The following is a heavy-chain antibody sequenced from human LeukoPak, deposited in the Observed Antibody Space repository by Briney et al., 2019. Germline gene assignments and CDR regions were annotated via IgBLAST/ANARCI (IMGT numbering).Heavy chain of an antibody. CDR1: GFILSDYN. Sequence: GRSLRLSCAASGFILSDYNMHWVRQAPGKGLEGGAVISYDGSNKYYADSVKGRFTISRDNSKNTLYLQMNSLRVEDTAVYSCATRPTVGGATPTFDFWGQGTLVTVSS. V-gene: IGHV3-30*04. D-gene: IGHD2-15*01. J-gene: IGHJ4*02. CDR2: ISYDGSNK. CDR3: ATRPTVGGATPTFDF.